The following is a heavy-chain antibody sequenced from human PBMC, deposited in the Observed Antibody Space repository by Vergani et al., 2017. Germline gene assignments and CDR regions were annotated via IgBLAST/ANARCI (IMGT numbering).Heavy chain of an antibody. J-gene: IGHJ6*03. Sequence: QVQLQESGPGLVKPSETLSLTCAVYGGSFSGYYWSWIRQPPGKGLEWIGEINHSGSTNYNPSLKSRVTISVDTSKNQFSLKLSSVTAADTAVYYCARVGLGHQAARPTSTHYYYYYYMDVWGKGTTVTVSS. D-gene: IGHD6-6*01. CDR3: ARVGLGHQAARPTSTHYYYYYYMDV. CDR1: GGSFSGYY. CDR2: INHSGST. V-gene: IGHV4-34*01.